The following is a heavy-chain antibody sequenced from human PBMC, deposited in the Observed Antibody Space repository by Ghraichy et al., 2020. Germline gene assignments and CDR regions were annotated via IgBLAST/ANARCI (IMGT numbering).Heavy chain of an antibody. CDR1: GGSFSGSY. V-gene: IGHV4-34*01. CDR3: ARGQSGNYFRAYYFDF. J-gene: IGHJ4*02. D-gene: IGHD3-22*01. Sequence: SETLSLTCAVYGGSFSGSYWSWIRQPPGKGLEWIGDIKHSGSTNFNPSRKSRVTISVDTSRNQFSLNLSSLTAADTAVYYCARGQSGNYFRAYYFDFWAQGALVTGSP. CDR2: IKHSGST.